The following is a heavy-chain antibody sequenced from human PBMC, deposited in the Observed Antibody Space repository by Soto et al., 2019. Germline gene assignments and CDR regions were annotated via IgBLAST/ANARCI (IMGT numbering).Heavy chain of an antibody. V-gene: IGHV4-59*01. J-gene: IGHJ6*02. CDR3: ARSNCGGDCYGYYYYGMHV. CDR2: IYYSGST. CDR1: GGSISSYY. D-gene: IGHD2-21*02. Sequence: NPSETLSLTCTVSGGSISSYYWSWIRQPPGKGLEWIGYIYYSGSTNYNPSLKSRVTISVDTPKNQFSLKLSSVTAADTAVYYCARSNCGGDCYGYYYYGMHVWGQGTTVTVS.